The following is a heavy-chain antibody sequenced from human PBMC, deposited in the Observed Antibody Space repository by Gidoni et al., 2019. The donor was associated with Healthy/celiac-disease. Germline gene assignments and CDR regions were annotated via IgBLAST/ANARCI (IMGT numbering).Heavy chain of an antibody. CDR3: AREHRPSLGPTQFDY. V-gene: IGHV1-69*09. D-gene: IGHD6-6*01. J-gene: IGHJ4*02. Sequence: QVQLVQSGAEVKKPGSSVKVSCKASGGTFSSYAISWVRQAPGQGLEWMGRIIPILGIANYAQKFQGRVTITADKSTSTAYMELSSLRSEDTAVYYCAREHRPSLGPTQFDYWGQGTLVTVSS. CDR2: IIPILGIA. CDR1: GGTFSSYA.